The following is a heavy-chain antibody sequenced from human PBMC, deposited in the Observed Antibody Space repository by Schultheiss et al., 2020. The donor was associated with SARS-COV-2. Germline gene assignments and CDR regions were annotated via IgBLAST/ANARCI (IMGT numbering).Heavy chain of an antibody. CDR2: INHSGST. V-gene: IGHV4-34*01. D-gene: IGHD3-10*01. CDR1: GGSISIHS. J-gene: IGHJ4*02. CDR3: ATKRGRGYYYSSGSYSPFDY. Sequence: SETLSLTCNVSGGSISIHSWSWIRQPPGKGLEWIGEINHSGSTNYNPSLKSRVTISVDTSKNQFSLKLSSVTAADTAVYYCATKRGRGYYYSSGSYSPFDYWGQGILVTVSS.